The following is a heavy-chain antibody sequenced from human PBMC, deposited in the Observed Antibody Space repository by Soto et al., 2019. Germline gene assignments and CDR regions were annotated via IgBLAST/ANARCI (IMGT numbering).Heavy chain of an antibody. D-gene: IGHD3-9*01. Sequence: QVHLVQSGAEVKKPGASVKVSCMASGYIFTDYAMHWMRQGPGQGLEWMGWISAFNHKANYAPNIQDRVTMTIDTSTNTAHMEMRSLRPDDTAVYYCARQHNDLWTDSPDFDYWGQGTLVTVSA. V-gene: IGHV1-3*01. CDR2: ISAFNHKA. CDR1: GYIFTDYA. J-gene: IGHJ4*02. CDR3: ARQHNDLWTDSPDFDY.